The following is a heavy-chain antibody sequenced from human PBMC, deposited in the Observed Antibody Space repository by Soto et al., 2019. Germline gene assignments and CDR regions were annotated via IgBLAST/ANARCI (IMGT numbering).Heavy chain of an antibody. J-gene: IGHJ3*01. D-gene: IGHD2-2*01. V-gene: IGHV3-74*01. Sequence: EVQLVESGGGLVQPGGSLRLSCAASGFTFSSYWMHWVRQAPGKGLVWVSRINSDGSSTSYADSVKGRFTISRDNAKNTLYLQRNSLRAEDTAVYYCARGGYPLLFAFDLWGQGTMVTVSS. CDR3: ARGGYPLLFAFDL. CDR1: GFTFSSYW. CDR2: INSDGSST.